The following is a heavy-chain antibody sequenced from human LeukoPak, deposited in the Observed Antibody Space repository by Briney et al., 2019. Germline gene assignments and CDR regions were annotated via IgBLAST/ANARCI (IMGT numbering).Heavy chain of an antibody. CDR2: INPNSGGT. CDR3: ARDHVLLWFGESYYFDY. D-gene: IGHD3-10*01. V-gene: IGHV1-2*02. CDR1: GYTFTGYY. Sequence: GASVKVSCKASGYTFTGYYMHWVRQAPGQGLEWMGWINPNSGGTNYAQKFQGRVTMTRDTSISTAYMELSRLRSDDTAVYYCARDHVLLWFGESYYFDYWGQGTLVTVSS. J-gene: IGHJ4*02.